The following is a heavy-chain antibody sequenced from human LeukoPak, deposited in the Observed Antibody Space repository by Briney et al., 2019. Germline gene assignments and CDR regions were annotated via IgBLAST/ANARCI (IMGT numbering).Heavy chain of an antibody. D-gene: IGHD6-25*01. V-gene: IGHV3-9*01. Sequence: PGGSLRLSCAASGFTFDDYAMHWVRHAPGKGLEWVSGISWNSGSIGYADSVKGRFTISRDNAKNSLYLQMNSLRAEDTALYYCAKDKHSSGIKLFDYWGQGTLVTVSS. CDR3: AKDKHSSGIKLFDY. J-gene: IGHJ4*02. CDR2: ISWNSGSI. CDR1: GFTFDDYA.